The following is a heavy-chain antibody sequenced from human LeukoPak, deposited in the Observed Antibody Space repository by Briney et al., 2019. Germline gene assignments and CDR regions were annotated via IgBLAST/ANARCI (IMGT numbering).Heavy chain of an antibody. D-gene: IGHD3-3*01. V-gene: IGHV4-4*07. CDR1: GGSISNYF. Sequence: SETLSLTCTVSGGSISNYFWSWIRQPAGKGLEWLRRIYSSGTTNYNPSLKSRVSMSVDTSKNQFSLKLSSVTAADTAVYYCARGCTIFGVFYLKYYFDYWGQGTLVTVSS. CDR3: ARGCTIFGVFYLKYYFDY. J-gene: IGHJ4*02. CDR2: IYSSGTT.